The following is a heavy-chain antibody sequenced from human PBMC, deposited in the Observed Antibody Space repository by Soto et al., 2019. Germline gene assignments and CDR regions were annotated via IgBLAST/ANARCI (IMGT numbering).Heavy chain of an antibody. CDR2: IKTDGSTT. V-gene: IGHV3-74*01. J-gene: IGHJ4*02. CDR1: GFTFSDYW. Sequence: PGGSLRLSCAASGFTFSDYWMHWVRQAPGKGLVWVSRIKTDGSTTSYADSVKGRFTISRDNTKNTLYLQMDSLRAEDTAVYYRATSRKYTGVWKDFDYWGLGT. D-gene: IGHD1-1*01. CDR3: ATSRKYTGVWKDFDY.